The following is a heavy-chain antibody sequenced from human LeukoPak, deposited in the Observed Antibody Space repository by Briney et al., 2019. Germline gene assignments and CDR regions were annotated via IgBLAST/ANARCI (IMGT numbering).Heavy chain of an antibody. J-gene: IGHJ2*01. CDR1: GFTFSSYW. CDR2: INSDGSST. V-gene: IGHV3-74*01. Sequence: GGSLRLSCATSGFTFSSYWMYWVRQAPGKGLVWVSRINSDGSSTSYADSVKGRFTISRDNAKNTLYVQMNSPRAEDTAVYYCAGSLFSNWYFDLWGRGTLVTVSS. CDR3: AGSLFSNWYFDL. D-gene: IGHD3-10*02.